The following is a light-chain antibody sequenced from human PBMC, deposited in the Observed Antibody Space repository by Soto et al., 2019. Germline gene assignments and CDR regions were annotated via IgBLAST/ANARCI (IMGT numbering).Light chain of an antibody. V-gene: IGKV3-11*01. Sequence: EIVLTQSPATLSFSPGERATLSCRTSQSISSYLAWYQQKPGQAPRLLLYDASNRATGIPARFSGSGSGTDFTLTISSLEPEDFVVYYCQQRSKWPPWTFGQGTKVEIK. CDR1: QSISSY. J-gene: IGKJ1*01. CDR3: QQRSKWPPWT. CDR2: DAS.